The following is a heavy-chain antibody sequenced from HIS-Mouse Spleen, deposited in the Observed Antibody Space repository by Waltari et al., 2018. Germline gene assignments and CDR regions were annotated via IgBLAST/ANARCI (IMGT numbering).Heavy chain of an antibody. Sequence: QLQLQESGPGLVKPSETLSLTCTVSGGSISSSSYYWGWIRQPPGKGLEWIGSIYYSGSTTYNPSLNSRVTISVDTSKNQFSLELSSVTAAETAVYYCAREIPYSSSWYDWYFDLWGRGTLVTVSS. D-gene: IGHD6-13*01. V-gene: IGHV4-39*07. CDR2: IYYSGST. J-gene: IGHJ2*01. CDR3: AREIPYSSSWYDWYFDL. CDR1: GGSISSSSYY.